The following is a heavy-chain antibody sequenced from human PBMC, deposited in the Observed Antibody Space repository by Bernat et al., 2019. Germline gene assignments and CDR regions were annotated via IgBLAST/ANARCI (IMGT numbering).Heavy chain of an antibody. Sequence: EVQLVESGGGLVQPGRSLRLSCAASGFTFDDYAMHWVQQAPGKGLEWVSGISWNSGSIGYADSVKGRFTISRDNAKNSLYLQMNSLRAEDTALYYCAKEDGGPIDYWGQGTLVTVSS. CDR1: GFTFDDYA. J-gene: IGHJ4*02. D-gene: IGHD3-10*01. CDR3: AKEDGGPIDY. CDR2: ISWNSGSI. V-gene: IGHV3-9*01.